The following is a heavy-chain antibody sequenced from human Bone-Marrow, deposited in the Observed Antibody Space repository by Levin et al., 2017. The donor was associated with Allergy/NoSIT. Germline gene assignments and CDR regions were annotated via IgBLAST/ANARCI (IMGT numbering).Heavy chain of an antibody. V-gene: IGHV3-30*18. J-gene: IGHJ4*02. Sequence: GESLKISCAASGFTFSSYGMHWVRQAPGKGLEWVAVISYDGSNKYYADSVKGRLTISRDNSKNTLYLQMNSLRVEDTAVYYCAKEGAGDYGVDYWGQGTLVTVSS. D-gene: IGHD4-17*01. CDR1: GFTFSSYG. CDR3: AKEGAGDYGVDY. CDR2: ISYDGSNK.